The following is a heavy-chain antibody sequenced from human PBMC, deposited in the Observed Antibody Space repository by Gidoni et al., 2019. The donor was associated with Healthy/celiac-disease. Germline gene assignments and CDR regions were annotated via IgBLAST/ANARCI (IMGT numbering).Heavy chain of an antibody. CDR2: ISYSGST. CDR1: GGSISSSSYY. CDR3: ARSLGYFSPLYYFDY. J-gene: IGHJ4*02. D-gene: IGHD3-9*01. V-gene: IGHV4-39*01. Sequence: QLQLQESGPGLVKSSETLSLTCTVSGGSISSSSYYWGWIRQPPGKGLDWIGSISYSGSTYYNTSLKSPVTISVDTSKNQFSLKLISVTAADTAVYYCARSLGYFSPLYYFDYWGQGTLVTVSS.